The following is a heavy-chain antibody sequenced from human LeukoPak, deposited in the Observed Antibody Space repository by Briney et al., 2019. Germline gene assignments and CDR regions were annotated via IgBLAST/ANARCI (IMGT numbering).Heavy chain of an antibody. J-gene: IGHJ6*02. D-gene: IGHD5-12*01. CDR3: AGIHTGLPGDYYYYGIDV. Sequence: GGSLRLSCAASGFTVSSNYMSWVRQAPGKGLEWVSVIYSGGSTYYADSVKGRFTISRDNSKNTLYLQMNSLRAEDTAVYYCAGIHTGLPGDYYYYGIDVWGQGTTVTVSS. CDR2: IYSGGST. V-gene: IGHV3-66*02. CDR1: GFTVSSNY.